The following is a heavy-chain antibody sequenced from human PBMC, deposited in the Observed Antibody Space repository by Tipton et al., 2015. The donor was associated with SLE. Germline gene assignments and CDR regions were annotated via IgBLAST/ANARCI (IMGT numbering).Heavy chain of an antibody. Sequence: TLSLTCIVSGDSISSSSYYWGWIRQPPGKGLEWVGTVYYTGNTFYNPSLKSRVIISLATSKNQFSLRLSSVTAADTAVYYCATQNLYYFDTNAVARGATLDHWGQGTLVTVSS. D-gene: IGHD3-22*01. CDR2: VYYTGNT. CDR3: ATQNLYYFDTNAVARGATLDH. CDR1: GDSISSSSYY. V-gene: IGHV4-39*07. J-gene: IGHJ4*02.